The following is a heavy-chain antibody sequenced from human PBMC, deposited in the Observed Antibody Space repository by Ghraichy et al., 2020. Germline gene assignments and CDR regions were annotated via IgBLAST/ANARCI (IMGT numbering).Heavy chain of an antibody. Sequence: SETLSLTCTVSGGSITNFYWSWIRQPPGKGLEWVGFIHYTGSTSYNPSLKSRVTISVETSKNQFSLHLTSVTAADTAVYYCVRAWFGEFPTPIFNYWGQGTLVTVSS. J-gene: IGHJ4*02. D-gene: IGHD3-10*01. CDR1: GGSITNFY. CDR2: IHYTGST. V-gene: IGHV4-59*08. CDR3: VRAWFGEFPTPIFNY.